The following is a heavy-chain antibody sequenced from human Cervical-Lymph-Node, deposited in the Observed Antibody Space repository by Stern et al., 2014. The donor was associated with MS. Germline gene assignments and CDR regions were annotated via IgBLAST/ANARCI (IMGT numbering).Heavy chain of an antibody. J-gene: IGHJ4*02. V-gene: IGHV2-5*02. CDR1: GFSLNTNGVG. CDR3: ARRRVVESGSGWHFDY. Sequence: QITLKESGPTMVKPTQTLTLTCTFSGFSLNTNGVGVGWIRQPPGKALEWLALIHWDGEKRYSPTLKSSLTITKDTSKNQVVFTMTNMDPVDTATYFCARRRVVESGSGWHFDYWGQGTLVTVTS. CDR2: IHWDGEK. D-gene: IGHD6-19*01.